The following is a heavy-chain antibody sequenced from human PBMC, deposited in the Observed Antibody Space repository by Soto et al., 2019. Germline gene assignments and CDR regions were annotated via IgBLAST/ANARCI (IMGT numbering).Heavy chain of an antibody. CDR1: GFSLTSAKMG. CDR3: ARWWYSWGRGGGGDY. J-gene: IGHJ4*02. Sequence: SGPTLVNPTETLALTCTVSGFSLTSAKMGVSWIRQPPGKALEWLAHIFSNDEKSYSTSLKTRLTISRDTSRSQVVLTMTNMDPVDTAKYYWARWWYSWGRGGGGDYWGQGTLVTVSS. D-gene: IGHD2-15*01. V-gene: IGHV2-26*01. CDR2: IFSNDEK.